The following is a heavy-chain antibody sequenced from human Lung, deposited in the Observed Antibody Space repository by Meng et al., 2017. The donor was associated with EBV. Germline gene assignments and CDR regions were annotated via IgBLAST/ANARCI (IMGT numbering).Heavy chain of an antibody. CDR2: GRTKHNKYST. CDR1: GFIFSDSD. CDR3: WGDLNYGSY. D-gene: IGHD3-10*01. V-gene: IGHV3-73*02. Sequence: EGALVEAGGGLVRPGGSLRLSCGASGFIFSDSDMHWVRQASGKGLEWVGRGRTKHNKYSTDYGASVKGRFSISRDDSRNTVYLQMNSLKTEDTAVYFCWGDLNYGSYWGQGTLVTVSS. J-gene: IGHJ4*02.